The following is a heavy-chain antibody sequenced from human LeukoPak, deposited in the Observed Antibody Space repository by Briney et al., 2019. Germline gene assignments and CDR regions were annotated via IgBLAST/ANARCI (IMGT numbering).Heavy chain of an antibody. Sequence: PGGSLRLSCAASGFTFSSYEMNWVRQAPGKGLEWVSYISSSGSTIYYADSVKGRFTIFRDNAKNSLYLQMNSLRAEDTAVYYCARGELYGAFYWGQGTLVTVSS. V-gene: IGHV3-48*03. D-gene: IGHD1-7*01. J-gene: IGHJ4*02. CDR3: ARGELYGAFY. CDR1: GFTFSSYE. CDR2: ISSSGSTI.